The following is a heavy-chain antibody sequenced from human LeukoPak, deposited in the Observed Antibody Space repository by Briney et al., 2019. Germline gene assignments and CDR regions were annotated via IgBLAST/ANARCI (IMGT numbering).Heavy chain of an antibody. D-gene: IGHD3-16*01. CDR3: ARDSNDYVWGTYPYYFDH. CDR2: ISSGSGTI. J-gene: IGHJ4*02. Sequence: GGSLRLSCAASGFTFSSYAMSWVRQAPGKGLEWVSAISSGSGTIYYADSVKGRFTISRDNAKNSLYLQMNSLRAEDTALYYCARDSNDYVWGTYPYYFDHWGQGTLVTVSS. V-gene: IGHV3-48*01. CDR1: GFTFSSYA.